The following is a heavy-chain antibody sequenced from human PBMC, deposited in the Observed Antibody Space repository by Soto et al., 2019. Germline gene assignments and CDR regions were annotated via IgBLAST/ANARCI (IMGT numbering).Heavy chain of an antibody. CDR2: INPNTGGT. D-gene: IGHD3-10*01. CDR1: GYTFTGYY. Sequence: QMQLVQSGAEVKKPGASMKVSCKASGYTFTGYYMHWVRQAPGQGLEWMGWINPNTGGTNYAQKFQGWVNMTRDTSISTAYMELSRLRSDDTAVYYCARDSSRLWYHYDSGSADAFDIWGQGKRVTVSS. J-gene: IGHJ3*02. CDR3: ARDSSRLWYHYDSGSADAFDI. V-gene: IGHV1-2*04.